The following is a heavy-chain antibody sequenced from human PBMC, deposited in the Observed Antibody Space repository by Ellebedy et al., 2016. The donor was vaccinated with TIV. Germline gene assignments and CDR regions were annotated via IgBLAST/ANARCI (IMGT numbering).Heavy chain of an antibody. CDR1: GDSVSNKYAT. D-gene: IGHD5-12*01. CDR3: ARQVWAGYSGYGIYYFDY. CDR2: AYYRSTWIY. J-gene: IGHJ4*02. V-gene: IGHV6-1*01. Sequence: SQTLSLTCAISGDSVSNKYATWNWIRQSPSRGLEWLGRAYYRSTWIYDYAVSVKGRITINPDTSNNQLSLHLNSVTPEDTAVYYCARQVWAGYSGYGIYYFDYWGQGILVTVSS.